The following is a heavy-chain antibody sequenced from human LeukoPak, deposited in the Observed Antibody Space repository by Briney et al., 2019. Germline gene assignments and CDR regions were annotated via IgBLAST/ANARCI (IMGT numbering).Heavy chain of an antibody. V-gene: IGHV4-59*01. CDR1: GGSISSYY. D-gene: IGHD6-13*01. CDR3: AREPHGTSDFDY. CDR2: IYYSGST. Sequence: SETLSLTCTVSGGSISSYYWSWIRQPPGKGLEWIGYIYYSGSTNYNPSLKSRVTISVDTSKNQFSLKLSSVTAADTAVYYCAREPHGTSDFDYWGQGTLVTVSS. J-gene: IGHJ4*02.